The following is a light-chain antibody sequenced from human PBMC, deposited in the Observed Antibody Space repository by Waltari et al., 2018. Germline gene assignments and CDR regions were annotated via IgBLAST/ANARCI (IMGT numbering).Light chain of an antibody. J-gene: IGLJ2*01. CDR3: QSYDSSQGCVV. CDR2: SNT. CDR1: SSNVGAGYA. Sequence: QSVLTQPPSVSGAPGQRVTISRTGSSSNVGAGYAVHWYQPLPGPAPQLLIYSNTDPPSGVPDRFSGSSSGTSASLAITGLQAEDEADYYCQSYDSSQGCVVFGGGTKLTVL. V-gene: IGLV1-40*01.